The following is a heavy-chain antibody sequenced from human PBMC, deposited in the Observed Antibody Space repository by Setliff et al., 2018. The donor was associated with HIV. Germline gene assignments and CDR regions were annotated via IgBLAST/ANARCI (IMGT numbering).Heavy chain of an antibody. D-gene: IGHD5-18*01. CDR2: ISSGSSYI. CDR3: ARESTAMGLDN. CDR1: GFTFSSYR. Sequence: GGSLRLSCAASGFTFSSYRMNWVRQAPGKGLEWVSFISSGSSYIYYADSLKGRFIISRDNAKNSLYLQMNSLRAEDTAVYYCARESTAMGLDNWGPGTLVTVSS. V-gene: IGHV3-21*06. J-gene: IGHJ4*02.